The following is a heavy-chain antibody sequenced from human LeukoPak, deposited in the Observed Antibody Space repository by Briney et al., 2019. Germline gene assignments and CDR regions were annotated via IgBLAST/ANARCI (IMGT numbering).Heavy chain of an antibody. CDR1: GYTFTGYY. Sequence: GASVKVSCKASGYTFTGYYMHWVRQAPGQGLEWMGWINPNSGGTNYAQKFQGRVTMTRDTSISTAYMELSRLRSDDTAVYYCARASGITMVRGVIMSGLTWFDPWGQGTLVTVSS. J-gene: IGHJ5*02. CDR3: ARASGITMVRGVIMSGLTWFDP. CDR2: INPNSGGT. V-gene: IGHV1-2*02. D-gene: IGHD3-10*01.